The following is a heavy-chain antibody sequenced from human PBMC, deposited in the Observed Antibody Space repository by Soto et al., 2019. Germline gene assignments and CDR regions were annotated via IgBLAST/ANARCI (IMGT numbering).Heavy chain of an antibody. V-gene: IGHV1-69*01. Sequence: QVQLVQSGAEVKKPGSSVKVSCKASGGTFSSYAISWVRQAPGQGLEWMGGIIPIFGTANYAQKFQGRVTITADESTSTAYMELSSLRSEDTAVYYCARDCCGDCHPFQGAFDLWGQGTMVTVSS. J-gene: IGHJ3*01. CDR1: GGTFSSYA. CDR2: IIPIFGTA. CDR3: ARDCCGDCHPFQGAFDL. D-gene: IGHD2-21*02.